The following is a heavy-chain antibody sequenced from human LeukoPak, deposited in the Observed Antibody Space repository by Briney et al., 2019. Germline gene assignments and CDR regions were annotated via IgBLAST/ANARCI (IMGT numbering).Heavy chain of an antibody. CDR2: ISGSGGST. CDR1: GFTFSSYA. Sequence: PGGSLRPSCAASGFTFSSYAMSRVRQAPGKGLEWVSAISGSGGSTYYADSVKGRFTISRDNSKNTLYLQMNSLRAEDTAVYYCAKPLYYYDSSGYYPFDYWGQGTLVTVSS. CDR3: AKPLYYYDSSGYYPFDY. D-gene: IGHD3-22*01. J-gene: IGHJ4*02. V-gene: IGHV3-23*01.